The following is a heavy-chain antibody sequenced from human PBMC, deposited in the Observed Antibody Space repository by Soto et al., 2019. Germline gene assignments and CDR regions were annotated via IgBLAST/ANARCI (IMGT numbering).Heavy chain of an antibody. J-gene: IGHJ4*02. V-gene: IGHV3-33*01. CDR1: GFTFSTHG. D-gene: IGHD2-2*01. CDR3: ARISGPGDVYCSSSTCQTGRSVDY. Sequence: QVQLVESGGGVVQPGRSLRLSCAASGFTFSTHGMHWVRQAPGKGLEWVAVIWYDGSNKYYADSVKGRFTTSRDNSKNMLYLKMNTLRAEDTAVYYCARISGPGDVYCSSSTCQTGRSVDYWGQGTLVTVSS. CDR2: IWYDGSNK.